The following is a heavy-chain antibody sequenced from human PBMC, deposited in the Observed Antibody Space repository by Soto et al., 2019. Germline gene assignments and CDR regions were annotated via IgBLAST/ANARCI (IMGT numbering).Heavy chain of an antibody. CDR1: GGDLTNSG. V-gene: IGHV1-69*04. Sequence: QVHLVQSGAEMKKPGSSVKVSCKVSGGDLTNSGISWVRQAPGQGLEWMGGIFPLLGMVDYSQKFQGRVTITADESTNTAYMDLGSLRSDDTAVYYCAKEDGAGFKPWGQGTLVIVSS. J-gene: IGHJ4*02. CDR3: AKEDGAGFKP. D-gene: IGHD1-26*01. CDR2: IFPLLGMV.